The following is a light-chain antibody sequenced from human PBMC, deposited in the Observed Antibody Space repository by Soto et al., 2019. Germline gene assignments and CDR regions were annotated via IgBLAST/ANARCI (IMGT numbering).Light chain of an antibody. J-gene: IGKJ1*01. CDR1: QSVLYSSNNKNY. CDR2: CAS. CDR3: QQYYSTPWT. Sequence: DIVMTQSPDSLAVSLGERATINCKSSQSVLYSSNNKNYLAWYQQKPGQPPKLLIYCASTWEFGVPDRFSGSGSGTDFTLAISSLQAEDVAVYYCQQYYSTPWTVGKETKVEIK. V-gene: IGKV4-1*01.